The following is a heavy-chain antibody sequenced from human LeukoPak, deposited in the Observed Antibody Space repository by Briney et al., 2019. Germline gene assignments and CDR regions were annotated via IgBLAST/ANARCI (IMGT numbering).Heavy chain of an antibody. V-gene: IGHV3-23*01. D-gene: IGHD1-7*01. Sequence: GGSLRLSCAASGFTFSNYAMSWVRQAPGKGLEWVSGISGSAGITYYADSVKGRFTISRDNSKNTLYLQVNSLRAEDTAVYYCARDSRRNYRSFDYWGQGTLVTVSS. CDR3: ARDSRRNYRSFDY. J-gene: IGHJ4*02. CDR2: ISGSAGIT. CDR1: GFTFSNYA.